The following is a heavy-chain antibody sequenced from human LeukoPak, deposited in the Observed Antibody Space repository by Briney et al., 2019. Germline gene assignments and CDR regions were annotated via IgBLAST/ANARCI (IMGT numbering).Heavy chain of an antibody. J-gene: IGHJ6*03. D-gene: IGHD4-17*01. CDR3: AKVAVTTGYYYYYMDV. CDR1: GFTFSSYG. V-gene: IGHV3-30*02. Sequence: GGSLRLSCAASGFTFSSYGMHWVRQAPGKGLEWVAFIRYDGSNKYYADSVKGRFTISRDNSKSTLYLQMNSLRAEDTAVYYCAKVAVTTGYYYYYMDVWGKGTTVTVSS. CDR2: IRYDGSNK.